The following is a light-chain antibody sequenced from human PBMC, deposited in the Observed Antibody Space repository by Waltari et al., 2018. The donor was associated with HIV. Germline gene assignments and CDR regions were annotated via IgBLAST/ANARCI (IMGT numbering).Light chain of an antibody. CDR2: GGF. Sequence: EIVMTQSPATLSVSPGERATLSCRASQSLNNNLAWYHQKSGQAPRLLISGGFTRASGVPDRFSCSGSGAEFTLTISGLQSEDSGVYYCQQYDSWPPITFGQGTRVEIK. CDR3: QQYDSWPPIT. J-gene: IGKJ5*01. CDR1: QSLNNN. V-gene: IGKV3-15*01.